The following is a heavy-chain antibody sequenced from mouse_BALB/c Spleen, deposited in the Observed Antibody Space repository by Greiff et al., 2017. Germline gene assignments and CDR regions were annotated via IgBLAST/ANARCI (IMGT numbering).Heavy chain of an antibody. CDR1: GYTFTSYW. Sequence: QVQLQQPGAELVKPGASVKLSCKASGYTFTSYWMHWVKQRPGQGLEWIGEINPSNGRTNYNEKFKSKATLTVDKSSSTAYMQLSSLTSEDSAVYYCARVRTGTGVDYWGQGTTLTVSS. J-gene: IGHJ2*01. CDR2: INPSNGRT. CDR3: ARVRTGTGVDY. D-gene: IGHD4-1*01. V-gene: IGHV1S81*02.